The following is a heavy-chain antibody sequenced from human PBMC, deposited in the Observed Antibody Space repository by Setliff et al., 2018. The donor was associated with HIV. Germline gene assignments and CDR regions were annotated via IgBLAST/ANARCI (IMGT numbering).Heavy chain of an antibody. CDR3: ASEEVSDGSYYKFDY. CDR2: ISGYNGNT. CDR1: GYTFNDYN. J-gene: IGHJ4*02. Sequence: GASVKVSCKASGYTFNDYNINWMRQAPGQGLEWMEWISGYNGNTNYAQKLQGRVTMTTDTSTSTAYMELRSLRSDDTAVYYCASEEVSDGSYYKFDYWGQGTLVTVSS. V-gene: IGHV1-18*04. D-gene: IGHD1-26*01.